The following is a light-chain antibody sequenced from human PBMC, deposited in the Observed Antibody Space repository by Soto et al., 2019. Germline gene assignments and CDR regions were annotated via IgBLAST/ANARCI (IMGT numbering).Light chain of an antibody. CDR1: SSDFGGYNY. CDR2: EVS. Sequence: QSAVPQAAIAPTSPGRASSIACAGASSDFGGYNYVSWYQQQPGKAPKLMIYEVSNRPSGVSNRFSGSKSGNTASLTISGLQAEDEADYYCSSYTSSSTLHVFGTGTKVTVL. V-gene: IGLV2-14*01. J-gene: IGLJ1*01. CDR3: SSYTSSSTLHV.